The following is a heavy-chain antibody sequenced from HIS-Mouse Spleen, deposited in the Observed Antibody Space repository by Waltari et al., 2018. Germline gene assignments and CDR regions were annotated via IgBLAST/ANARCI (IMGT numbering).Heavy chain of an antibody. Sequence: EVQLVESGGGLVQPGGSLRRSCAASGLTVSSNYMSWVRQAPGKGLEWVSVIYSGGSTYYADSVKGRFTISRDNSKNTLYLQMNSLRAEDTAVYYCARFTPVSGSFDYWGQGTLVTVSS. CDR2: IYSGGST. D-gene: IGHD1-26*01. CDR1: GLTVSSNY. V-gene: IGHV3-66*01. CDR3: ARFTPVSGSFDY. J-gene: IGHJ4*02.